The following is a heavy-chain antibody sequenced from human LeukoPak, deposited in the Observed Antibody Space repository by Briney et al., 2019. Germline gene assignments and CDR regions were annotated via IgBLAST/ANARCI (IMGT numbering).Heavy chain of an antibody. CDR2: ISYDGRNE. CDR3: ARDRATPDY. J-gene: IGHJ4*02. V-gene: IGHV3-30*04. CDR1: GFTFSSYA. Sequence: PGGSLRLSCAASGFTFSSYAMHWVRQAPGKGLEWVAVISYDGRNENYADSVKGRFTISRDNPKNTLYLQMNSLRTEDTAVYYCARDRATPDYWGQGTLVTVSS.